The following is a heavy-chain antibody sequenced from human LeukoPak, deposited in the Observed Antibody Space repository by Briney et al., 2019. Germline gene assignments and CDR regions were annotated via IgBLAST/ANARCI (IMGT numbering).Heavy chain of an antibody. D-gene: IGHD3-22*01. CDR2: INHSGST. Sequence: KPSETLSLTCAVYGGSFSGYYWSWIRQPPGKGLEWIGEINHSGSTNYNPSLKSRVTISVDTSKNQFSLKLSSVTAADTAVYYCAAWVHTNDSSGYPRFDYWGQGTLVTVSS. CDR3: AAWVHTNDSSGYPRFDY. CDR1: GGSFSGYY. V-gene: IGHV4-34*01. J-gene: IGHJ4*02.